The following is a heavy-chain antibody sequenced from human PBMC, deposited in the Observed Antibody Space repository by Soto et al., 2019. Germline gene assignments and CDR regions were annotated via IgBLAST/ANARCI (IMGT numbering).Heavy chain of an antibody. CDR2: IYYRGST. Sequence: KTSETLSLTCTVSGGSISSYYWSWIRQPPGKGLEWIGYIYYRGSTNYNPSLKSRVTISVDTSKNQFSLKLSSVTAADTAVYYCARAEGGVGGIWSGYYNYYYYGMDVWGQGTTVTVSS. CDR1: GGSISSYY. CDR3: ARAEGGVGGIWSGYYNYYYYGMDV. D-gene: IGHD3-3*01. V-gene: IGHV4-59*01. J-gene: IGHJ6*02.